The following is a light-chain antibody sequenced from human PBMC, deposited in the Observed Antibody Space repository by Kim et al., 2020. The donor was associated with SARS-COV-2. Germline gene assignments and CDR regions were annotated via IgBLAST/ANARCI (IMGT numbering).Light chain of an antibody. Sequence: EIVMTQSPATLSVSPGERATLSCRASQTINSDLAWYQRRPGQSPRLLISGASTRATGIPARFSGSGFGTDFTLIISSLQSEDFAVYYCQQYKDWPLTFGGGTKVDIK. V-gene: IGKV3-15*01. CDR1: QTINSD. J-gene: IGKJ4*01. CDR3: QQYKDWPLT. CDR2: GAS.